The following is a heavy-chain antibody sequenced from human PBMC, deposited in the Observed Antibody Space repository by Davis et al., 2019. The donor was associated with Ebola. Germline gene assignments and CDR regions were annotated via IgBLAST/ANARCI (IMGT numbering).Heavy chain of an antibody. CDR1: GFTFSSYS. CDR2: ISISSSTI. Sequence: GESLKISCAASGFTFSSYSMNWVRQAPGKGLEWVSYISISSSTISYADSVRGRFTTSRDNAKNSLYLQMNSLRDEDTAMYYCARAFNYYYYGMDVWGQGTTVTVSS. V-gene: IGHV3-48*02. J-gene: IGHJ6*02. CDR3: ARAFNYYYYGMDV.